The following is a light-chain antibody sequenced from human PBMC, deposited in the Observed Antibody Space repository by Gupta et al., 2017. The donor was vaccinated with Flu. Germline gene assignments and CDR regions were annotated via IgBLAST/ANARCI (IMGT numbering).Light chain of an antibody. Sequence: AIRITQSPSSLSASTGDRVTITCRASQNINDYLAWYQQKPGTAPKLLIYAASTLQSGVPSRFSGSGSGTDFTLTVSGLQSEDFATYYCQHYDSSPSTFGQGTKVEIK. CDR2: AAS. CDR3: QHYDSSPST. V-gene: IGKV1-8*01. J-gene: IGKJ1*01. CDR1: QNINDY.